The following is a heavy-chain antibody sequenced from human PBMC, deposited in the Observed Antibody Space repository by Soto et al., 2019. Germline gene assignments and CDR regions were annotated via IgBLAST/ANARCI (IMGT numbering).Heavy chain of an antibody. CDR2: IDPSDSYT. CDR3: ASPAFLSFDFGY. J-gene: IGHJ4*02. V-gene: IGHV5-10-1*01. Sequence: ASLKISCKASGYIFTSYWISWVRQMPGKVLEWMGRIDPSDSYTNYSPSFQGHVTISADKSISNAYLQWSSLKASDTAMYYCASPAFLSFDFGYWGQGTLVTVSS. CDR1: GYIFTSYW.